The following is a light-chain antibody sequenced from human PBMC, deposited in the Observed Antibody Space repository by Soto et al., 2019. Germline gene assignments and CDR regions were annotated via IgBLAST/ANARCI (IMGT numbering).Light chain of an antibody. CDR1: ISDVGGYNT. J-gene: IGLJ1*01. V-gene: IGLV2-14*01. CDR2: DVS. CDR3: SSYTTSISYV. Sequence: SALTQPASVSGSPGQSITISCTGTISDVGGYNTVSWYQQHPGKVPKLMIHDVSDRPSWVSDRFSGSKSGNTASLTISGLQAEDEADYYCSSYTTSISYVFGSGTKVTVL.